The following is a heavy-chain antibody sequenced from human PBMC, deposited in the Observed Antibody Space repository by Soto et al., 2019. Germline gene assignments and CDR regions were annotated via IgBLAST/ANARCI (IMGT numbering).Heavy chain of an antibody. CDR3: ARERTPRTGFDY. J-gene: IGHJ4*02. Sequence: SETLSLTCPVSGGSITGYYWNWIRQPPGKGLEWIGCIYFTGATNYNPSLKSRVTMSVDTSKNQFSLKLTSVTAADTAVYHCARERTPRTGFDYWGQGTLVTVSS. V-gene: IGHV4-59*01. CDR2: IYFTGAT. CDR1: GGSITGYY. D-gene: IGHD1-1*01.